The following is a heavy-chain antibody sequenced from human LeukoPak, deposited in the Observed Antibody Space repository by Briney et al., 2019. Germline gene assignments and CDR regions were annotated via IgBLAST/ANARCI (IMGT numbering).Heavy chain of an antibody. CDR2: IYYSGST. J-gene: IGHJ5*02. CDR1: GGSISSGGYY. D-gene: IGHD3-10*01. Sequence: SETLSLTCTVSGGSISSGGYYWSWIRQHPGKGLEWIGYIYYSGSTYYNPSLKSRVTISVDTSKNQFSLKLSSVTAADTAVYYCARGRTYYYGSGDYNWFDPWGQGSLVTVSS. CDR3: ARGRTYYYGSGDYNWFDP. V-gene: IGHV4-31*03.